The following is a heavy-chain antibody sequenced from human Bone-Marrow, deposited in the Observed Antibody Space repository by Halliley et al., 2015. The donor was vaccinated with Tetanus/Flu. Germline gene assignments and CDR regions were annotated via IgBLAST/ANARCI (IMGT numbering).Heavy chain of an antibody. CDR2: GKST. CDR3: ARESRYCSGDSCFTDTFDV. J-gene: IGHJ3*01. D-gene: IGHD2-15*01. V-gene: IGHV3-74*03. Sequence: GKSTKYVASVRGRFTTPRDNAKNTVTLQWNSLTADDTAVYYCARESRYCSGDSCFTDTFDVWGQGTKVTVSS.